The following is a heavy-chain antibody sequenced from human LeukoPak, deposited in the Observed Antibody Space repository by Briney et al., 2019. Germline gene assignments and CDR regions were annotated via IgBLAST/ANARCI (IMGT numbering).Heavy chain of an antibody. CDR3: PTPERYSYDTSDFYGSPY. CDR1: VYSFCYGW. D-gene: IGHD3-22*01. Sequence: PGGSLSLSCTASVYSFCYGWVIGVRQAPGKGLEWVGRITSKADGGTRDYAAPVKGRFTISRDDSKNTLYLQMNSLKTEDTAVYYRPTPERYSYDTSDFYGSPYWGQGTLVTVSS. J-gene: IGHJ4*02. CDR2: ITSKADGGTR. V-gene: IGHV3-15*01.